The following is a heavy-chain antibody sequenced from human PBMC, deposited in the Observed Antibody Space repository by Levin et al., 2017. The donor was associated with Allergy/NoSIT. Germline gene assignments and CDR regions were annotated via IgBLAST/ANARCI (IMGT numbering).Heavy chain of an antibody. Sequence: GGSLRLSCAASGFTFSSYAMSWFRQAPGKGLEWVSAITDSGRTYYADSVKGRFTVSRDNSKNTLYLQMNSLRADDTAVYYCAKEMTRVIPVFDSWGQGTLVTVSS. CDR2: ITDSGRT. J-gene: IGHJ4*02. V-gene: IGHV3-23*01. CDR1: GFTFSSYA. CDR3: AKEMTRVIPVFDS. D-gene: IGHD2-2*01.